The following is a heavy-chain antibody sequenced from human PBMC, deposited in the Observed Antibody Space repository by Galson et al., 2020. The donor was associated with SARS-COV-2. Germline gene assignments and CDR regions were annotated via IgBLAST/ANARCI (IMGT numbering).Heavy chain of an antibody. CDR1: GGSISSGRFY. D-gene: IGHD6-19*01. Sequence: SETLSLTCTASGGSISSGRFYWSWIRQPAGKGLEWIRRIYPSGSTNYNPSLKSRVTMSIDTSKNQFSLKLSSVTAADTAVYFCARDRSSGWYYFDYWGQGTLVTVSS. V-gene: IGHV4-61*02. CDR2: IYPSGST. J-gene: IGHJ4*02. CDR3: ARDRSSGWYYFDY.